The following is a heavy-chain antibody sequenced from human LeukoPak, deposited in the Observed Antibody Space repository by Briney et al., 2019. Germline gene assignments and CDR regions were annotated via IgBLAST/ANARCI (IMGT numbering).Heavy chain of an antibody. V-gene: IGHV4-34*01. Sequence: PSETLSLTCAVYGGSFSGYYWSWIRQPPGKGLEWIGEINHSGSTNYNPSLKSRVTISVDTSKNQFSLKLSSVTAADTAVYYCARDRLVTPPVYDYYYGMDVWGQGTTVTVSS. CDR3: ARDRLVTPPVYDYYYGMDV. CDR2: INHSGST. J-gene: IGHJ6*02. CDR1: GGSFSGYY. D-gene: IGHD3-9*01.